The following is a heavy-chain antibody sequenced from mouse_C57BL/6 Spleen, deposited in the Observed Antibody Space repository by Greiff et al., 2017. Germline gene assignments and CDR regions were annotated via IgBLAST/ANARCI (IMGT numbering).Heavy chain of an antibody. CDR2: IYPGDGDT. Sequence: QVQLQQSGAELVKPGASVKISCKASGYAFSSYWMNWVKQRPGKGLEWIGQIYPGDGDTNYNGKFKGKATLTADKSSSTAYMQLSSLTSEDSAVYFCARAFTTVPIDYWGQGTTLTVSS. V-gene: IGHV1-80*01. CDR3: ARAFTTVPIDY. J-gene: IGHJ2*01. D-gene: IGHD1-1*01. CDR1: GYAFSSYW.